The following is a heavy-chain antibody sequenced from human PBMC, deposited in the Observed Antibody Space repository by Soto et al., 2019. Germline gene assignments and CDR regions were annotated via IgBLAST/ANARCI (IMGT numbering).Heavy chain of an antibody. CDR2: IFYSGTT. CDR1: GDSISSADYY. V-gene: IGHV4-30-4*01. J-gene: IGHJ6*02. CDR3: ARALGGDPDLYYCGMEV. Sequence: SETLSLTCTVSGDSISSADYYWSWIRQTPGKGLEWIGHIFYSGTTYYNPSLKSRLTISVDTSKNHFSLRLTSVTAADTAVYYGARALGGDPDLYYCGMEVGGQGTPVTFPS. D-gene: IGHD3-10*01.